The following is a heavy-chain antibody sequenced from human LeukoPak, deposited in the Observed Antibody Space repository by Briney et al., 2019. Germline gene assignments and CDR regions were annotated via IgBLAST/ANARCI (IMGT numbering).Heavy chain of an antibody. D-gene: IGHD1-26*01. CDR3: AKDSRWELNPGFDY. CDR2: ISYDGSNK. Sequence: GGSLRLSCAASGFTFSSYGMHWVRQAPGKGLEWVAVISYDGSNKYYADSVKGRFTISRDNSKNTLYLQMNSLRAEDTAVYYCAKDSRWELNPGFDYWGQGTLVTVSS. J-gene: IGHJ4*02. CDR1: GFTFSSYG. V-gene: IGHV3-30*18.